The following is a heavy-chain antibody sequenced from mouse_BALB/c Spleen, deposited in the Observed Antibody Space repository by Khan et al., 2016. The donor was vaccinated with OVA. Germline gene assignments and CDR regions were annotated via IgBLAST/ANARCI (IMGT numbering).Heavy chain of an antibody. Sequence: VQLQESGPGLVAPSQSLSITCSVSGFSLTDYGVSWIRQPPGKGLEWLGVIWGGGSTYYNSVLESRLSISKDNSKSQVFLKMNSLQTDDTAMYDCAKGVWSYYYAVDYWGQGTSVTVSS. J-gene: IGHJ4*01. CDR1: GFSLTDYG. CDR3: AKGVWSYYYAVDY. V-gene: IGHV2-6-5*01. D-gene: IGHD2-10*02. CDR2: IWGGGST.